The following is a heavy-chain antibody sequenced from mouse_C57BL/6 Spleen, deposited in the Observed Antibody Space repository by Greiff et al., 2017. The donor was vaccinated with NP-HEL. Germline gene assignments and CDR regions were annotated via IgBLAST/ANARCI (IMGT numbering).Heavy chain of an antibody. J-gene: IGHJ4*01. CDR1: GFTFSNYW. Sequence: EVKLEESGGGLVQPGGSMKLSCVASGFTFSNYWMNWVRQSPEKGLEWVAQIRLKSDNYATHYAESVKGRFTISRDDSKSSVYLQMNNLRAEDTGIYYCTGTGTYYYAMDYWGQGTSVTVSS. D-gene: IGHD4-1*01. CDR3: TGTGTYYYAMDY. V-gene: IGHV6-3*01. CDR2: IRLKSDNYAT.